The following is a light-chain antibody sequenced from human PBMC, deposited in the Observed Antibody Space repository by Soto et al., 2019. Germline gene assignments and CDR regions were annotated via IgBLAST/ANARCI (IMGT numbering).Light chain of an antibody. CDR3: QQYNSYPIT. J-gene: IGKJ5*01. Sequence: DIQMTQSPSSLSASVGDRVTITCRASQRVNNYLNWYQHKPGKAPKLLIYDASNLESGVPSRFSGSGSGTEFTLTISSLQPDDFATYYCQQYNSYPITFGQGTRLEIK. V-gene: IGKV1-5*01. CDR1: QRVNNY. CDR2: DAS.